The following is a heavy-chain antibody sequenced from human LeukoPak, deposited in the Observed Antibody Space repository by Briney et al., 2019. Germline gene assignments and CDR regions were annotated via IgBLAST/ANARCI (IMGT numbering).Heavy chain of an antibody. V-gene: IGHV1-24*01. D-gene: IGHD5-12*01. Sequence: VASVKVSCKVSGYTLTELSMHWVRQAPGKGLEWMGGFDPEDGETIYAQKFQGRVAMTEDTSTDTAYMELSSLRSEDTAVYYCATVQWLRSRVEKYYFDHWGQGTLVTVSS. CDR1: GYTLTELS. CDR3: ATVQWLRSRVEKYYFDH. CDR2: FDPEDGET. J-gene: IGHJ4*02.